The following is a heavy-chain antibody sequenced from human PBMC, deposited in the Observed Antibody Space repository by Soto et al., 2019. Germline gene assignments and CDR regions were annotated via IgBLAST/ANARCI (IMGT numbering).Heavy chain of an antibody. V-gene: IGHV5-51*01. CDR1: GYSFTSYW. D-gene: IGHD3-22*01. CDR3: ARLRDSSGYGHKTNTYDAFDI. Sequence: PGESLKISCKGSGYSFTSYWIGWVRQMPGKGLEWMGIIYPGDSDTRYSPSFQGQVTISADKSISTAYLQWSSLKASDTAMHYCARLRDSSGYGHKTNTYDAFDIWGQGTMVTVSS. J-gene: IGHJ3*02. CDR2: IYPGDSDT.